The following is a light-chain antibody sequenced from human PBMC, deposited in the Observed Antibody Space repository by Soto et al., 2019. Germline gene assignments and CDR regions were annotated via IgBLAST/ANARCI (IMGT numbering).Light chain of an antibody. CDR1: SSDVGGYNY. Sequence: QSVLTQPAPVSGSPGQSITISCTGTSSDVGGYNYVSWYQQHPGKAPKLMIYDVSNRPSGVSNRFSGSKSGNTASLTISGLQAEDEADYYCSSYAGSNNFVFGTGTKVTVL. J-gene: IGLJ1*01. CDR3: SSYAGSNNFV. CDR2: DVS. V-gene: IGLV2-14*01.